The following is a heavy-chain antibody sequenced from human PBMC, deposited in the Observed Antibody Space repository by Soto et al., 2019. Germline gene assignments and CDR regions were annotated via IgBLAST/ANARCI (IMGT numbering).Heavy chain of an antibody. J-gene: IGHJ5*02. CDR2: ISYDGSNK. Sequence: PWGSLRLSCAASGFTFSGYAMHWVRQAPGKGLVWVAVISYDGSNKYYADSVKGRFTISRDNSKNTLYLQMNSLRAEDTAVYYCARDSNHDYSTLLPNWFDPWGQGTLVTVSS. CDR3: ARDSNHDYSTLLPNWFDP. D-gene: IGHD4-4*01. V-gene: IGHV3-30-3*01. CDR1: GFTFSGYA.